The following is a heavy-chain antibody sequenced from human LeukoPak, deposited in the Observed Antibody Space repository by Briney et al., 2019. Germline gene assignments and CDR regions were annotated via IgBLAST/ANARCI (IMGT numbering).Heavy chain of an antibody. D-gene: IGHD3-10*01. J-gene: IGHJ4*02. CDR1: GFTFSSYA. CDR2: ISGSGGST. V-gene: IGHV3-23*01. CDR3: AKVFMVRAVTKACKTYYFDY. Sequence: GGSLRLSCAASGFTFSSYAMSWVRQAPGKGLEWVSAISGSGGSTYYADSVEGRFTISRDNSKNTLYLQMNSLRAEDTAVYYCAKVFMVRAVTKACKTYYFDYWGQGTLVTVSS.